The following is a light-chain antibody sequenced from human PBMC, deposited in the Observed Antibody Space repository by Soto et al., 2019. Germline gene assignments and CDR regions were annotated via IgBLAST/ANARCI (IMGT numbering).Light chain of an antibody. V-gene: IGKV1-39*01. J-gene: IGKJ5*01. CDR2: AAS. Sequence: DIQMTQSPSSLSASVGDRVTITCRASQSISTYLNWYQQKPGKATKLLISAASSLQSGVPSRFSGSGSGTDFTLNISSLQPEDFATYFCQQSYSTLSITFGQGTRLEIK. CDR3: QQSYSTLSIT. CDR1: QSISTY.